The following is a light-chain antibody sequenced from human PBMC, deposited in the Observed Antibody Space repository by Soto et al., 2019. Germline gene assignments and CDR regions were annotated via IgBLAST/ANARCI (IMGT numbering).Light chain of an antibody. J-gene: IGKJ5*01. CDR2: DAS. CDR3: QQYGSSPPIT. CDR1: QSSSSY. Sequence: EIVLTPSPGTLSLSPVERAALSCRASQSSSSYLAWYQQKPGQAPRLLIYDASSRATGIPDRFSGSGSGTDFTLTISRLEPEDFAVYYCQQYGSSPPITFGQGTRLEIK. V-gene: IGKV3-20*01.